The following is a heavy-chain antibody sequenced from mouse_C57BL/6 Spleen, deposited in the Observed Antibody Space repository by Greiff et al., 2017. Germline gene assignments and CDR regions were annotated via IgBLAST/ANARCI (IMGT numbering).Heavy chain of an antibody. D-gene: IGHD2-4*01. CDR3: ARWDYDEAWFAY. Sequence: QVQLQQPGAELVKPGASVKMSCKASGYTFTSYWITWVKQRPGQGLEWIGDIYPGSGSTNYNEKFKSKATLTVDTSSSTAYMQLSSLTSEDSAVYYCARWDYDEAWFAYWGQVALVTVSA. J-gene: IGHJ3*01. CDR1: GYTFTSYW. CDR2: IYPGSGST. V-gene: IGHV1-55*01.